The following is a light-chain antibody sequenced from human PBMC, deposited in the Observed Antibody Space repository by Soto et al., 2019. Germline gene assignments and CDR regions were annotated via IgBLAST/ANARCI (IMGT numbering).Light chain of an antibody. CDR1: ISNIGNNF. J-gene: IGLJ1*01. CDR2: DNN. CDR3: GSWDSSLTYV. Sequence: QSVLSQPPSVCAAPGQKCTISCSGSISNIGNNFVTWYQQLPGTAPKLLIYDNNKRPSGIPDRFSGYQSGTSATLGITGLQTGDEAAYYCGSWDSSLTYVFGTGTKVTV. V-gene: IGLV1-51*01.